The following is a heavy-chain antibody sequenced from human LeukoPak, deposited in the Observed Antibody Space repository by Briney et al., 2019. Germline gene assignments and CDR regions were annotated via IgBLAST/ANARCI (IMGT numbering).Heavy chain of an antibody. CDR1: GGSISSSSYY. CDR2: IYYSGST. CDR3: AGFTMIVF. V-gene: IGHV4-39*01. Sequence: PSETLSLTCTVSGGSISSSSYYWGWIRQPPGKGLEWIGSIYYSGSTYYNPSLKSRVTISVDTYKNQFSLKLSSVTAADTAVYYCAGFTMIVFWGQGTLVTVSS. J-gene: IGHJ4*02. D-gene: IGHD3-22*01.